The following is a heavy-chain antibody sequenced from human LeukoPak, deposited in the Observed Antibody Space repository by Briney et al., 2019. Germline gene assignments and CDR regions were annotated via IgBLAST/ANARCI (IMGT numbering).Heavy chain of an antibody. V-gene: IGHV4-34*01. D-gene: IGHD2-8*02. CDR1: GGSFSGYY. Sequence: TSETLSLTCAVYGGSFSGYYWSWIRQPPGKGLEWIGEINHSGSTNYNPSLQSRVTISLDTSKNQFSLKLSSAAAADTAVYYCARATSTGDYFDYWGQGTLVTVSS. CDR3: ARATSTGDYFDY. J-gene: IGHJ4*02. CDR2: INHSGST.